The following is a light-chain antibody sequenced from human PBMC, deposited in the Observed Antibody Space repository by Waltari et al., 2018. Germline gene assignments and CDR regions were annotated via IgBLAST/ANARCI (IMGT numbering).Light chain of an antibody. J-gene: IGLJ3*02. CDR3: CAYAGSYMV. V-gene: IGLV2-8*01. Sequence: QSALTQPPSASGSPGQSVTISCPGTSRAVVASDHVPWYQQHPDKAPKLMIYEVTKRPSGVPDRFSGSKSGNTASLTVSGLQAEDEADYYCCAYAGSYMVFGAGTKVTVL. CDR2: EVT. CDR1: SRAVVASDH.